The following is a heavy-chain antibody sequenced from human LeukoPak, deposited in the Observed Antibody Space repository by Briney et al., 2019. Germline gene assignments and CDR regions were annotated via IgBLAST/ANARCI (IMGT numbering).Heavy chain of an antibody. CDR1: GFTFDDHA. CDR3: SRVSAYTTSSGEFDY. Sequence: GGSLGLSCAASGFTFDDHAMHWVRQAPGKGLEWVSGISWNSGGIAYADSVKGRFTISRDNAKNSLYLQMNSLRAEDTALYYCSRVSAYTTSSGEFDYWGQGTLVTVSS. D-gene: IGHD6-6*01. CDR2: ISWNSGGI. V-gene: IGHV3-9*01. J-gene: IGHJ4*02.